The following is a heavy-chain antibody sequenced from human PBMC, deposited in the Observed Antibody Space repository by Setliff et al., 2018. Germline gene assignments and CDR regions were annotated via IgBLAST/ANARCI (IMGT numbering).Heavy chain of an antibody. D-gene: IGHD3-10*01. V-gene: IGHV4-39*01. CDR3: VRPHYGSGSYFGFDP. CDR1: GDSISSNSHY. J-gene: IGHJ5*02. CDR2: IYYSATT. Sequence: PSETLSLTCIVSGDSISSNSHYWGWIRQPPGKGLEWIGTIYYSATTYCNPSLKSRVTISVDTSKNQFSLRLSSVTAADTAVYYCVRPHYGSGSYFGFDPWGQGTLVTVSS.